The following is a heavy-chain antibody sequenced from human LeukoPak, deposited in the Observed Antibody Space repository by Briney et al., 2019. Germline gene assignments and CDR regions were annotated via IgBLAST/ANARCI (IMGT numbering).Heavy chain of an antibody. CDR3: ARERSGSYPDAFDI. Sequence: GGSLRLSCAASGFTFSSYEMNWVRQAPGKGLEWVSYISSSGSNIYYADSVKGRFTISRDNAKNSLYLQMNSLRAEDTAVYYCARERSGSYPDAFDIWGQGTMVTVSS. CDR2: ISSSGSNI. V-gene: IGHV3-48*03. J-gene: IGHJ3*02. D-gene: IGHD1-26*01. CDR1: GFTFSSYE.